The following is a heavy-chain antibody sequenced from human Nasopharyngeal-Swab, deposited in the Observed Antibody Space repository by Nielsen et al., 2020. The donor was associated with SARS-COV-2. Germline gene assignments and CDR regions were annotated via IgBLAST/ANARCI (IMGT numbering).Heavy chain of an antibody. V-gene: IGHV3-48*01. Sequence: GASLTLSWAAFGFPFISYSMNCVPQAPRQGPEWASYIRSSSTAIYYADSVKGRFTISRDNAKNSLYLQMNSLRAEDTAVYYCARSLYDYDSSGYPSTYYFDYWGQGTLVTVSS. CDR3: ARSLYDYDSSGYPSTYYFDY. D-gene: IGHD3-22*01. J-gene: IGHJ4*02. CDR2: IRSSSTAI. CDR1: GFPFISYS.